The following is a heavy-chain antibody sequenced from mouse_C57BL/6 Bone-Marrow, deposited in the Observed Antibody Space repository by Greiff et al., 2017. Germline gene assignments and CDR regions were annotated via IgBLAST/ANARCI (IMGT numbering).Heavy chain of an antibody. Sequence: EVQLQQSGPVLVKPGASVKMSCKASGYTFTDYYMNWVKQSHGKSLEWIGVINPYNGGTSYNQKFKGKATLTVDKSSRTAYMELNSLTSEDSAVYYCARGLLLCYRFAYWGQGTLVTVSA. CDR2: INPYNGGT. V-gene: IGHV1-19*01. CDR1: GYTFTDYY. J-gene: IGHJ3*01. CDR3: ARGLLLCYRFAY. D-gene: IGHD2-1*01.